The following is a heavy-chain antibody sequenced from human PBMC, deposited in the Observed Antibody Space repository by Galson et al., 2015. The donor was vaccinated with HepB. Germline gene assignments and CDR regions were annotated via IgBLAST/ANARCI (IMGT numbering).Heavy chain of an antibody. CDR3: AKDWSAYFTDFDY. V-gene: IGHV3-30*18. CDR1: GFTFSNFG. J-gene: IGHJ4*02. Sequence: SLRLSCAASGFTFSNFGMNWFRQAPGKGLEWVAVISYDGNHKHYADSVKGRFTISRDNSKNTVYLEMSSLRPEDTAVYYCAKDWSAYFTDFDYWGQGTLVTVSS. CDR2: ISYDGNHK. D-gene: IGHD3-3*01.